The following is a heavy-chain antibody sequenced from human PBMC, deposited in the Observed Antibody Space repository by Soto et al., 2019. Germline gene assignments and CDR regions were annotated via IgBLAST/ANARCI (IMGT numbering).Heavy chain of an antibody. CDR3: AREGYGDPSQNWFDP. D-gene: IGHD4-17*01. Sequence: QVQLVQSGAEVKKPGSSVKVSCKASGGTFSSYTISWVRQAPGQGLEWMGRIIPILGIANYAQKFQGRVTITAEKSTSTAYMELSSLRSEDTAVYYSAREGYGDPSQNWFDPWGQGTLVTVS. CDR2: IIPILGIA. J-gene: IGHJ5*02. V-gene: IGHV1-69*08. CDR1: GGTFSSYT.